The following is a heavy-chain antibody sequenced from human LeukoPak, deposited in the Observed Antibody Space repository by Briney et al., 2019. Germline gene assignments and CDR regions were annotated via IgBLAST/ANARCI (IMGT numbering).Heavy chain of an antibody. CDR3: ARRPFGDYPVDY. D-gene: IGHD4-17*01. CDR1: GYNFAGYW. Sequence: GESLKISCKASGYNFAGYWIGWVRQIPGTGLEWMGVIYPGDSDTTYSPSLQGQVTISADKSINTAYLQWSSLKASDTAIYYCARRPFGDYPVDYWGQGTLVTVSS. J-gene: IGHJ4*02. CDR2: IYPGDSDT. V-gene: IGHV5-51*01.